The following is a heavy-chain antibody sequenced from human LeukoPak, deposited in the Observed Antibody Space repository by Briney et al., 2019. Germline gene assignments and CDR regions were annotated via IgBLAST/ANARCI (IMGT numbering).Heavy chain of an antibody. D-gene: IGHD3-16*02. V-gene: IGHV4-59*12. CDR1: GGSISSYY. J-gene: IGHJ3*02. Sequence: SETLSLTCTVSGGSISSYYWSWIRQPPGKGLEWIGYVYYSGSTNYNPSLKGRVTISVDTSKNQFSLKLSSVTAADTAVYYCARCYDYVWGSYRSSCAFDIWGQGTMVTVSS. CDR2: VYYSGST. CDR3: ARCYDYVWGSYRSSCAFDI.